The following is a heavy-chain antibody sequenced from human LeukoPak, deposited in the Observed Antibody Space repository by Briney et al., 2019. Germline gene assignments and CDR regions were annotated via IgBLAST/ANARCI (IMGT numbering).Heavy chain of an antibody. J-gene: IGHJ6*02. D-gene: IGHD5-12*01. CDR1: GFTVSSNY. Sequence: PGGSLRLSCAASGFTVSSNYMSWVRQAPGKGLERVSVIYSGGSTYYADSVKGRFTISRDNSKNTLYLQMNSLRAEDTAVYYCARDLYSGYESYGMDVWGQGTTVTVSS. V-gene: IGHV3-66*01. CDR3: ARDLYSGYESYGMDV. CDR2: IYSGGST.